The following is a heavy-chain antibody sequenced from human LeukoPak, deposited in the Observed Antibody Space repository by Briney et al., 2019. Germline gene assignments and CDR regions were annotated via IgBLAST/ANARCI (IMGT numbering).Heavy chain of an antibody. V-gene: IGHV3-23*01. Sequence: GGSLRLSCAASGFTFSSYAMSWVRQAPGKGPEWVSAISGSGGSTYYADSVKGRFTISRDNSKNTLYLQMNSLRAEDTAVYYCAKVVAAAGLVFLYYFDYWGQGTLVTVSS. D-gene: IGHD6-13*01. J-gene: IGHJ4*02. CDR1: GFTFSSYA. CDR3: AKVVAAAGLVFLYYFDY. CDR2: ISGSGGST.